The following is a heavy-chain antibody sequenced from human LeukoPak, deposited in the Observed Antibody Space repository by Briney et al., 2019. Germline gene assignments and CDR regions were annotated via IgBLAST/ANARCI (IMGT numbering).Heavy chain of an antibody. V-gene: IGHV3-7*01. CDR1: GFTFSSYG. J-gene: IGHJ4*02. D-gene: IGHD1-14*01. Sequence: GGSLRLSCAASGFTFSSYGMSWFRQAPGKGLEWVANIKQDGSEKYYVDSVKGRFTISRDNAKNSLYLQVNSLRAEDTAVYYCARNQRRLDYWGQGTLVTVSS. CDR2: IKQDGSEK. CDR3: ARNQRRLDY.